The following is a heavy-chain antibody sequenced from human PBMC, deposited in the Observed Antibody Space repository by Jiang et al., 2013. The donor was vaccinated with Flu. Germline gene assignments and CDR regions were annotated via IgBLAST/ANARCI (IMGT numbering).Heavy chain of an antibody. Sequence: WVRQAPGKGLEWVAIVSYDGSGKYYGHSVKGRFTISRDNPKDAVYLQMDSLRTEDTAVYYCAREGGVVVAATPTPMDVWGQGTTVTVFS. CDR3: AREGGVVVAATPTPMDV. J-gene: IGHJ6*02. D-gene: IGHD2-15*01. CDR2: VSYDGSGK. V-gene: IGHV3-30*04.